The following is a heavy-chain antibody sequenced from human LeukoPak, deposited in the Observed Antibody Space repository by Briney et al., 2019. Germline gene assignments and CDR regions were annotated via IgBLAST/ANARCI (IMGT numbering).Heavy chain of an antibody. CDR1: GYTLTNNY. V-gene: IGHV1-46*01. Sequence: ASVTVSCKASGYTLTNNYMHWVRQAPGQGLEWMGIINPSGGLTNYPQKFQGRVTMTRDTSTSTVYMELSSLTSEDTAVYYCARWEAVAGLDYWGQGTLVTVSS. J-gene: IGHJ4*02. CDR2: INPSGGLT. D-gene: IGHD6-19*01. CDR3: ARWEAVAGLDY.